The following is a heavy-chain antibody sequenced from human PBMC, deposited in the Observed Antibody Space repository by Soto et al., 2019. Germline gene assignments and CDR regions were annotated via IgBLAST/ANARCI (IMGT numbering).Heavy chain of an antibody. CDR1: GFTFSDYY. CDR2: ISSSSSST. J-gene: IGHJ4*02. V-gene: IGHV3-11*01. Sequence: QAQLEESGGGLVKPGGSLRLSCAVSGFTFSDYYMNWIRQAPGKGLEWIAYISSSSSSTYFADSVKGRFTVSRDNSNNLLFLQMNSLRDEDTAVYYCARGFGYPTYLSDYWGPGTLVTVSS. D-gene: IGHD6-25*01. CDR3: ARGFGYPTYLSDY.